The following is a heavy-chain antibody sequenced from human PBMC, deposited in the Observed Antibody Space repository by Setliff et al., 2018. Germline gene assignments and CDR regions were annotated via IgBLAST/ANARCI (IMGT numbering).Heavy chain of an antibody. Sequence: SETLSLTCAVYGGSFSGYFWSWIRQSPGRGLEWIGEINDRGSTHYNPSLKSRVTISVDTSKNQFSLKLTSVTAADTAVYYCATTTLVRYCSGDNCYFGYWGQGTRVTVSS. D-gene: IGHD2-15*01. CDR1: GGSFSGYF. J-gene: IGHJ4*02. V-gene: IGHV4-34*01. CDR2: INDRGST. CDR3: ATTTLVRYCSGDNCYFGY.